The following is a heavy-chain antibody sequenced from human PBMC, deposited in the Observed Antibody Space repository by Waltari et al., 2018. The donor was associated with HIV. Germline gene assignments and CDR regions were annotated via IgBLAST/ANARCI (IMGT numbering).Heavy chain of an antibody. Sequence: EVQLVQSGAEVKKPGESLRSSCKGSGYSFTSHWIGWVRQMPGKGLEWMGIIYPGDSDPRYSPSFQGQVTISADKSISTAYLQWSSLRASDSAMYYCARSGREAQPPDYWGQGTLVTVSS. J-gene: IGHJ4*02. CDR3: ARSGREAQPPDY. CDR2: IYPGDSDP. CDR1: GYSFTSHW. V-gene: IGHV5-51*03. D-gene: IGHD3-10*01.